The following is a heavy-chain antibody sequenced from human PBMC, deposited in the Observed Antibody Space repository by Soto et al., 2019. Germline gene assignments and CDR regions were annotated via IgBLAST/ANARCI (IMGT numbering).Heavy chain of an antibody. J-gene: IGHJ4*02. CDR3: AKDDSGPVDY. Sequence: EVQLLESGGGLVQPGGSLRLSCAASGFTFSRHTMNWVRQAPGKGLEWGSAISGSGGSTYYADSVKGRFTISRDNSKNTLFLQMNSLRAEDTAVYYCAKDDSGPVDYWGQGTLVTVSS. V-gene: IGHV3-23*01. CDR1: GFTFSRHT. CDR2: ISGSGGST. D-gene: IGHD6-19*01.